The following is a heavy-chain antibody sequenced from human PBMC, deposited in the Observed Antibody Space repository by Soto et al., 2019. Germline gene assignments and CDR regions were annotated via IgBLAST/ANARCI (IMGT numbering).Heavy chain of an antibody. J-gene: IGHJ4*02. CDR3: TRFTFGDLFFPSFDY. CDR1: GFTFGDYA. V-gene: IGHV3-49*03. CDR2: IRNKGYGGPI. Sequence: LRLSCTASGFTFGDYAMSWFRQAPGKGLEWIGFIRNKGYGGPIEYAASVKGRFTISRDDSTSIAYLQMNSLKTEDTAMYYCTRFTFGDLFFPSFDYWGQGTLVTVSS. D-gene: IGHD3-10*01.